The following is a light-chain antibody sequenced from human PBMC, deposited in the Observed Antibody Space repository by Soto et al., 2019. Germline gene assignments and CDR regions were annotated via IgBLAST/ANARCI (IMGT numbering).Light chain of an antibody. Sequence: EIVLTQSPATLSLSPGERATLSCRASQSVSSYLAWYQQRPGQAPRLLIYDVSIRASTIPDRFSGSGSGTDFTLSINRLEPEDVAVYYCQQYTQSLWTFGPGTKVDIK. V-gene: IGKV3-11*01. J-gene: IGKJ1*01. CDR3: QQYTQSLWT. CDR2: DVS. CDR1: QSVSSY.